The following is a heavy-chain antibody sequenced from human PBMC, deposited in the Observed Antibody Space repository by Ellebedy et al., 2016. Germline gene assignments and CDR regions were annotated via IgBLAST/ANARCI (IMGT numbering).Heavy chain of an antibody. V-gene: IGHV4-34*01. CDR1: GGSFSGSY. CDR3: ARGPYDILTGYNYYFDY. CDR2: INHSGST. J-gene: IGHJ4*02. Sequence: SETLSLTXAVYGGSFSGSYGSWIRQPPGKGLEWIGEINHSGSTNYNPSLKSRVTISVDTSKNQFSLKLSSVTAADTAVYYCARGPYDILTGYNYYFDYWGQGTLVTVSS. D-gene: IGHD3-9*01.